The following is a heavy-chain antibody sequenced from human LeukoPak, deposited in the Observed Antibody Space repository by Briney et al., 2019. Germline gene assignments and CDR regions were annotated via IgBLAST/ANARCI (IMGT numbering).Heavy chain of an antibody. D-gene: IGHD1-1*01. Sequence: ASVKVSCKASGYTFTNYAMNWVRQAPGQGLQWMGWINTNAGNPTYAQGFTGRFVFSLDTSVSTAYLQINSLKAEDTAVYYCARTTGRFDYWGQGTLVTASS. CDR1: GYTFTNYA. V-gene: IGHV7-4-1*02. CDR3: ARTTGRFDY. J-gene: IGHJ4*02. CDR2: INTNAGNP.